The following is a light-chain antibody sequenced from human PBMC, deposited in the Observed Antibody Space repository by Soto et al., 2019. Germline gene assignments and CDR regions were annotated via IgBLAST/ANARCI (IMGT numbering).Light chain of an antibody. Sequence: AIQMTQSPSSLSASVGDRVTITCRASQDIRDDLGWYQEKPGKAPKLLIYAASSLQTGVPSRSSGSGSGTDFSLTISSLQPEDFATYYCLQDYNYPRTFGQGTKVEIK. V-gene: IGKV1-6*01. CDR3: LQDYNYPRT. CDR1: QDIRDD. CDR2: AAS. J-gene: IGKJ1*01.